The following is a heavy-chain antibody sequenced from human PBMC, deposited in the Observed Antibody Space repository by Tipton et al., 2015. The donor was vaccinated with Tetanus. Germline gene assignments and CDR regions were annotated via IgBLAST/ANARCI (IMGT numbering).Heavy chain of an antibody. CDR2: ISVYNGNT. D-gene: IGHD6-19*01. J-gene: IGHJ4*02. V-gene: IGHV1-18*01. Sequence: QLVQSGAEVKKPGASVKVSCKASGYTFNTFGISWVRQAPGQDLEWMGWISVYNGNTNYGQNVQGRVTMTTDTPTSTAYMELRSLRSDDTAVYYCARVPTKPLAVDRPTDYWGQGTLVTVSS. CDR1: GYTFNTFG. CDR3: ARVPTKPLAVDRPTDY.